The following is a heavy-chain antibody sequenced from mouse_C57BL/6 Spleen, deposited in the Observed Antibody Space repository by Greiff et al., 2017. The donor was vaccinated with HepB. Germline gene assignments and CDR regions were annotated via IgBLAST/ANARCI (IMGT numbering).Heavy chain of an antibody. V-gene: IGHV5-4*01. CDR2: ISDGGSYT. CDR3: AREDYDYDVWFAY. D-gene: IGHD2-4*01. J-gene: IGHJ3*01. CDR1: GFTFSSYA. Sequence: EVKLVESGGGLVKPGGSLKLSCAASGFTFSSYAMSWVRQTPEKRLEWVATISDGGSYTYYPDNVKGRFTISRDNAKNNRYLQMSHLKSEDTAMYYCAREDYDYDVWFAYWGQGTLVTVSA.